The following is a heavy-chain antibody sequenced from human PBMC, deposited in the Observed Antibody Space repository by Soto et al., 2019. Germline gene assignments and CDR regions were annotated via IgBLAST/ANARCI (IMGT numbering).Heavy chain of an antibody. CDR2: ISGSGGST. V-gene: IGHV3-23*01. Sequence: EVQLLESGGGLVQPGGSLRLSCAASGFTFSSYAMSWVRQAPGKGLEWVSAISGSGGSTYYADSVKGRFTISRDNSKNTLYLQMNSLRAEDTAVYYCATLVRFYCSGGSCPGDFDYWGQGTLVTVSS. CDR1: GFTFSSYA. J-gene: IGHJ4*02. CDR3: ATLVRFYCSGGSCPGDFDY. D-gene: IGHD2-15*01.